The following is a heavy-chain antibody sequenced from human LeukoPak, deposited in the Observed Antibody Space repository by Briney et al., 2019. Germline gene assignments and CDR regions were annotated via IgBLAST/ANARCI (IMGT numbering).Heavy chain of an antibody. J-gene: IGHJ4*02. D-gene: IGHD5-18*01. CDR2: IYPGDSDT. CDR1: GYSFTSYW. V-gene: IGHV5-51*01. Sequence: GESLKISCKGSGYSFTSYWIGWVRQMPGKGLEWMGIIYPGDSDTRYSPSFQGQVTISADKSISTAYLQWSSLKASDTAMYYCARGGTAMPDLYYFDYWGQGTLVTVSS. CDR3: ARGGTAMPDLYYFDY.